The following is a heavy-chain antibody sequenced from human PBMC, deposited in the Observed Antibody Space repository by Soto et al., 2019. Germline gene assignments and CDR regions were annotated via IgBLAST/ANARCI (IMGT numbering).Heavy chain of an antibody. Sequence: VGSLRLSCAASGFTFSSYGMHWVRQAPGKGLEWVAVISYDGSNKYYADSVKGRFTISRDNSKNTLYLQMNSLRAEDTAVYYCAKGQYYDSSGYYFGAFDIWGQGTMVTVSS. V-gene: IGHV3-30*18. D-gene: IGHD3-22*01. CDR2: ISYDGSNK. CDR1: GFTFSSYG. J-gene: IGHJ3*02. CDR3: AKGQYYDSSGYYFGAFDI.